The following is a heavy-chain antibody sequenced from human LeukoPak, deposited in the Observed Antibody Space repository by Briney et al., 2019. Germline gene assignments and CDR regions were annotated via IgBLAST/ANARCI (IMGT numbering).Heavy chain of an antibody. CDR1: GGSISSSSYY. CDR2: IYYSGST. D-gene: IGHD2-15*01. J-gene: IGHJ4*02. V-gene: IGHV4-39*07. CDR3: ARDSFYCSGGSCYSFDY. Sequence: SETLSLTCTVSGGSISSSSYYWGWIRQPPGKGLEWIGSIYYSGSTYYNPSLKSRVTISVDTSKNQFSLKLSSVTAADTAVYYCARDSFYCSGGSCYSFDYWGQGTLVTVSS.